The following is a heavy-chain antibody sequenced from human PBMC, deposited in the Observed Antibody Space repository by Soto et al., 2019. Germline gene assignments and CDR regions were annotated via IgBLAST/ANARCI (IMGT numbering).Heavy chain of an antibody. Sequence: ASVKVSCKVSGYTLTELSMHWVRQAPGKGLEWMGGFDPEDGETIYAQKFQGRVTMTEDTSTDTAYMELSSLRSEDTAVYYFASASRNLLRYLDRLRIDHWGQGTLVTVSS. CDR2: FDPEDGET. D-gene: IGHD3-9*01. CDR3: ASASRNLLRYLDRLRIDH. V-gene: IGHV1-24*01. CDR1: GYTLTELS. J-gene: IGHJ4*02.